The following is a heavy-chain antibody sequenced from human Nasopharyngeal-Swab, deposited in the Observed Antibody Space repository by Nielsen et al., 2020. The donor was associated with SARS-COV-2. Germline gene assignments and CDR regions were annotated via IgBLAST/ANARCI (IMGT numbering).Heavy chain of an antibody. CDR1: GFTVSSNF. J-gene: IGHJ4*02. CDR3: VKHQGSSSDQ. Sequence: GESLKISCAASGFTVSSNFMSWVRQAPGKGLEWVSVVYPGGSTYYADSVRGRFTISRDNAKNTLYLQMNSLRVEDTAVYYCVKHQGSSSDQWGQGTLVTVSS. V-gene: IGHV3-53*01. CDR2: VYPGGST.